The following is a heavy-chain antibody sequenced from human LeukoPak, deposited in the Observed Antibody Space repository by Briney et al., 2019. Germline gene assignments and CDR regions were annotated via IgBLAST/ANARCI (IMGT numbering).Heavy chain of an antibody. V-gene: IGHV1-8*01. D-gene: IGHD2-15*01. CDR3: ARGYCSGGSCPLDY. Sequence: ASVKVSCKASGYTFTSYDINWVRQATGQGLEWMGWMNPNSGNTGYAQKFQGRVTMTRNTSISTAYMELSSLRSEDTAVYYCARGYCSGGSCPLDYWGQGTLVIVSS. CDR2: MNPNSGNT. CDR1: GYTFTSYD. J-gene: IGHJ4*02.